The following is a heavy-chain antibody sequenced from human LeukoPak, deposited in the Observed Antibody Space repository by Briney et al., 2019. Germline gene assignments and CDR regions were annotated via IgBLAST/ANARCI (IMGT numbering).Heavy chain of an antibody. CDR2: ISYDGSNK. V-gene: IGHV3-30*04. J-gene: IGHJ6*03. D-gene: IGHD2-2*01. CDR1: GFTFSSYA. CDR3: ARDGCSSTSCYPTHYYYYMDV. Sequence: GGSLRLSCAASGFTFSSYAMHWVRQAPGKGLEWGAVISYDGSNKYYADSVKGRFTISRDNSKNTLYLQMNSLRAEDTAVYYCARDGCSSTSCYPTHYYYYMDVWGKGTTVTVSS.